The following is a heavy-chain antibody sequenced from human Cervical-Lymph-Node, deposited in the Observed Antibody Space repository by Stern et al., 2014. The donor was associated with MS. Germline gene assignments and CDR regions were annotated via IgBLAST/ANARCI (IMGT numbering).Heavy chain of an antibody. D-gene: IGHD2-21*02. CDR1: GGSISSGGYY. J-gene: IGHJ4*02. V-gene: IGHV4-31*03. CDR2: IYYSGST. Sequence: QVQLVESGPGLVKPSQTLSLTCTVSGGSISSGGYYWSWIRQHPGKGLEWIGYIYYSGSTYYNPSLKSRVTISVDTSKNQFSLKLSSVTAADTAVYYCARGSSQAYCGGDCYSATFDYWGQGTLVTVSS. CDR3: ARGSSQAYCGGDCYSATFDY.